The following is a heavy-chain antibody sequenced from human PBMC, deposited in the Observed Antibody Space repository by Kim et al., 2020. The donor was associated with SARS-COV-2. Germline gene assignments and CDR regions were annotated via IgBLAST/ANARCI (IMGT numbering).Heavy chain of an antibody. Sequence: SVKVSCKASGGTFSSYAISWVRQAPGQGLEWMGGIIPIFGTANYAQKFQGRVTITADESTSTAYMELSSLRSEDTAVYYCARDPRPYYYDSSGYFHGWFDPWGQGTLVTVSS. J-gene: IGHJ5*02. D-gene: IGHD3-22*01. CDR1: GGTFSSYA. V-gene: IGHV1-69*13. CDR2: IIPIFGTA. CDR3: ARDPRPYYYDSSGYFHGWFDP.